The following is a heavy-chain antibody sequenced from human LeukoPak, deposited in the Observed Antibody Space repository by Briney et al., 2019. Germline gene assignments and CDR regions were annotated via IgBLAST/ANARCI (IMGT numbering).Heavy chain of an antibody. CDR1: GGTFSSYA. D-gene: IGHD3-22*01. CDR2: IIPILGIA. V-gene: IGHV1-69*04. J-gene: IGHJ4*02. CDR3: ARAAYYYDSSGYYQPRDDY. Sequence: SVKVSCKASGGTFSSYAISWVRQAPGQGLEWMGRIIPILGIANYAQKFQGRVTITADKSTSTAYMELSSLRSEDTAVYYCARAAYYYDSSGYYQPRDDYWGQGTLVTVSS.